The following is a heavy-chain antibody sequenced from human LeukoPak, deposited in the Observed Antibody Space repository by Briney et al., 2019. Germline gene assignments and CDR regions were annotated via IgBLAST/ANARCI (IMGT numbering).Heavy chain of an antibody. CDR2: IYYSGST. CDR3: ARGGGLDAFDI. V-gene: IGHV4-59*01. Sequence: SETLSLTCSVSGGSIRSSYWSWIRQPPRKGLEWIAYIYYSGSTNYNPSLKSRVTISVDTSKNQLSLKLSSVTAADTAVYYCARGGGLDAFDIWGQGTMVTVSS. J-gene: IGHJ3*02. CDR1: GGSIRSSY.